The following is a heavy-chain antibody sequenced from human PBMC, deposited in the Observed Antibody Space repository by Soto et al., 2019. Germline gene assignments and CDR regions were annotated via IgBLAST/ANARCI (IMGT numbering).Heavy chain of an antibody. CDR2: ISHDGSSY. CDR3: AKAGPFSAFYGFDY. J-gene: IGHJ4*02. V-gene: IGHV3-30*18. Sequence: QVQLVQSGGGVVQPGRSLRLSCEASGFTFSDEGMHWVRQAPGKGLEWVAVISHDGSSYYYSDSVKGRFVVSRDNSKKTLYLQINSPRPDDTAVYYCAKAGPFSAFYGFDYWGQGTMVAVSS. D-gene: IGHD3-10*01. CDR1: GFTFSDEG.